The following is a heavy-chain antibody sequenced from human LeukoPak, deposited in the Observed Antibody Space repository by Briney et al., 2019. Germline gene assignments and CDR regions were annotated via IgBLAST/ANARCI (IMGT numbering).Heavy chain of an antibody. CDR1: GFTFSSYA. CDR3: ANSLDYGGKKYFDY. V-gene: IGHV3-23*01. J-gene: IGHJ4*02. Sequence: PGGSLRLSCAASGFTFSSYAMSWVRQAPGKGLEWVSAISGSGGSTYYADSVKGRFTISRDNSKNTLYLQMNSLRAEDTAVHYCANSLDYGGKKYFDYWGQGTLVTVSS. D-gene: IGHD4-23*01. CDR2: ISGSGGST.